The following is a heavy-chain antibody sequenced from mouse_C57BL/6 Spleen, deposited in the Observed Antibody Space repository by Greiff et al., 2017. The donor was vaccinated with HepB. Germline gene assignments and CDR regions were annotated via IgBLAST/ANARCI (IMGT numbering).Heavy chain of an antibody. V-gene: IGHV1-52*01. D-gene: IGHD1-1*01. CDR3: ASPYYGGSYGYFDV. Sequence: QVQLKQPGAELVRPGSSVKLSCKASGYTFTSYWMHWVKQRPIQGLEWIGNIDPSDSETHYNQKFKDKATLTVDKSSSTAYMQLSSLTSEDSAVYYCASPYYGGSYGYFDVWGTGTTVTVSS. J-gene: IGHJ1*03. CDR1: GYTFTSYW. CDR2: IDPSDSET.